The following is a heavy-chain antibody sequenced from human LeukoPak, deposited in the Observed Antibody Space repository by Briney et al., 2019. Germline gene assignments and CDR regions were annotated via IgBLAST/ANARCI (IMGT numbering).Heavy chain of an antibody. V-gene: IGHV1-46*01. CDR3: SGEVAPRTGPEVFFDY. CDR1: GYTFINYY. J-gene: IGHJ4*02. Sequence: GSAVKVSCKSSGYTFINYYLHWLRQAPGRRPERMGIINPNGGNTNYAQKCQGRVTKTADMSTNTVYIELSSLRSEDNAFYYRSGEVAPRTGPEVFFDYWGQGNLVTVSS. D-gene: IGHD6-6*01. CDR2: INPNGGNT.